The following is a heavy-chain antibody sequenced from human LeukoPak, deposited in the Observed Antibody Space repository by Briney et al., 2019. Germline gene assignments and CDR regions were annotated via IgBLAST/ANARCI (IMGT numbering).Heavy chain of an antibody. V-gene: IGHV3-48*01. D-gene: IGHD5-18*01. Sequence: PGGSLRLSCAASGFTFSSYSMNWVRQAPGKGLEWVSYISSSSSTIYYADSVKGRLTISRDNAKNSLYLQMNSLRAEDTAVYYCAKDQGYSYGYGPEEFDPWGQGTLVTVSS. CDR1: GFTFSSYS. CDR3: AKDQGYSYGYGPEEFDP. J-gene: IGHJ5*02. CDR2: ISSSSSTI.